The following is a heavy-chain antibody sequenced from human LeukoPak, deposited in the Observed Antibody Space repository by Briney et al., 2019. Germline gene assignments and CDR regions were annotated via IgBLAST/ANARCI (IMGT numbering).Heavy chain of an antibody. CDR2: MNPNSGNT. J-gene: IGHJ3*02. CDR3: ARGSLAYDILTGEHYFDI. CDR1: GYTFTSYD. V-gene: IGHV1-8*02. D-gene: IGHD3-9*01. Sequence: ASVKVSCKASGYTFTSYDINWVRQAPGQGLEWMGWMNPNSGNTGYAQKFQGRVTVTRNTSISTAYMELSSLRSEDTAVYYCARGSLAYDILTGEHYFDIWGQGTMVTVSS.